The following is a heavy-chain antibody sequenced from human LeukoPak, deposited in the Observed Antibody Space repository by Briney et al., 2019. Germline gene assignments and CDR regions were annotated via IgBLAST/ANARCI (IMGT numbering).Heavy chain of an antibody. CDR1: GGSFSGYY. Sequence: SETLSLTCAVYGGSFSGYYWSWIRQPPGKGLEWIGEINHSGSTNYNPSLKSRVTISVDTSKNQFSLKLSSVTAADTAVYYCARSERVVAAMGTYYFDYWGQGTLVTVSS. D-gene: IGHD2-15*01. CDR3: ARSERVVAAMGTYYFDY. V-gene: IGHV4-34*01. J-gene: IGHJ4*02. CDR2: INHSGST.